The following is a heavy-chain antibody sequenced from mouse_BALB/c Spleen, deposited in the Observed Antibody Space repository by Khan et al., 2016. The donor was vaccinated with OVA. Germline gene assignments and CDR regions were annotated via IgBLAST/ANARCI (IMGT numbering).Heavy chain of an antibody. Sequence: EVQLQESGPGLVKPSQSLSLTCTVTGYSITSDYAWNWIRQFPGNKLEWMGYINYSGSTSYTPSLKSRISITRDTSKNRFFLQLNSVTTEDTATDYCARGRAYWGQGTLVTVSA. D-gene: IGHD3-3*01. J-gene: IGHJ3*01. CDR2: INYSGST. CDR3: ARGRAY. V-gene: IGHV3-2*02. CDR1: GYSITSDYA.